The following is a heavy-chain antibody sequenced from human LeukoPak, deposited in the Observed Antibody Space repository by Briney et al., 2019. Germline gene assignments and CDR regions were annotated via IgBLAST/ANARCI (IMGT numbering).Heavy chain of an antibody. CDR1: GGSVSTGSDY. Sequence: PSETLSLTCTVSGGSVSTGSDYWSCIRQPAGRGLGWIGHIHTSRTINYNASIKSRACISVRTSKNHFSLRLSSVTAADTAVYFCARGILRDYYDSSGFCHRGGVGYWGQGTLVTVSS. CDR2: IHTSRTI. V-gene: IGHV4-61*09. D-gene: IGHD3-22*01. J-gene: IGHJ4*02. CDR3: ARGILRDYYDSSGFCHRGGVGY.